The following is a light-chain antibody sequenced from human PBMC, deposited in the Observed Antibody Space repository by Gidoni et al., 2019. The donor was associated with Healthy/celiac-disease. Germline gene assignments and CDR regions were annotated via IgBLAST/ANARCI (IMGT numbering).Light chain of an antibody. J-gene: IGKJ4*01. Sequence: EIVLTQSPATLSLSPGESATLACRASQSVSSHLAWYQQKPGQAHRLIIYDASNRATGIPARFSGSGSGTDFTLSISSLEPEDFAVYYCQQRSHWVTFGGXTKVEIK. CDR1: QSVSSH. V-gene: IGKV3-11*01. CDR2: DAS. CDR3: QQRSHWVT.